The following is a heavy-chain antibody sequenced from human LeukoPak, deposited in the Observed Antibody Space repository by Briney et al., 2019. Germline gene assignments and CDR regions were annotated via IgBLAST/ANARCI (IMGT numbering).Heavy chain of an antibody. D-gene: IGHD3-10*02. J-gene: IGHJ6*04. V-gene: IGHV3-48*03. CDR3: VELGITMIGGV. CDR1: GFTFSSYA. Sequence: QPGGSLRLFCAASGFTFSSYAMHWVRQAPGKGLEWVSYISSSGSTIYYADSVKGRFTISRDNAKNSLYLQMNSLRAEDTAVYYCVELGITMIGGVWGKGTTVTISS. CDR2: ISSSGSTI.